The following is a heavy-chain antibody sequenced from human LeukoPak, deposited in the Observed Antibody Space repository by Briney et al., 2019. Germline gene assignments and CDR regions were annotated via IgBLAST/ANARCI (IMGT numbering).Heavy chain of an antibody. V-gene: IGHV3-30*18. CDR2: ISYDRSNK. D-gene: IGHD3-22*01. CDR3: AKGPLGYYDSSGYYPYYFDY. Sequence: GGSLRLSCAASGFTFSSYGMHWGRQAPGKGLEWVGVISYDRSNKYYADAVKSRCTLSRYNSKNTLYLQMNSLRAEDTAVYYCAKGPLGYYDSSGYYPYYFDYWGQGTLVTVSS. J-gene: IGHJ4*02. CDR1: GFTFSSYG.